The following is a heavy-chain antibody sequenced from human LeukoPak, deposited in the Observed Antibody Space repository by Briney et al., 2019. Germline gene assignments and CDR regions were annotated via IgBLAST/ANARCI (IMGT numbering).Heavy chain of an antibody. CDR2: IKEDGSAT. D-gene: IGHD1-1*01. CDR3: ARDSPGYLAYDS. J-gene: IGHJ4*02. Sequence: GGSLRLSCAASGFTFSTYWMTWVRQAPGKGPEWVANIKEDGSATYYVDSVKGRFTISRDNAKKSLYLQTNSLRAEDTAVYYCARDSPGYLAYDSWGQGTLVTVSS. CDR1: GFTFSTYW. V-gene: IGHV3-7*04.